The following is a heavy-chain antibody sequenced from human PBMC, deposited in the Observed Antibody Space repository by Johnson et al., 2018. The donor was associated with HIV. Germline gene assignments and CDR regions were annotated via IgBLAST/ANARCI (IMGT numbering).Heavy chain of an antibody. Sequence: QVPLVESGGGVVQPGSSLRLSCAASGFTFSSYAMHWVRPTPGKGLAWVAAISYDGSNKYYADSVKGRFTISRDKSKNTLYLQMNSLSAEDTAVYYCARDGEDSTSSSGAFDIWGQGTMVTVSS. CDR1: GFTFSSYA. D-gene: IGHD6-6*01. CDR3: ARDGEDSTSSSGAFDI. V-gene: IGHV3-30-3*01. J-gene: IGHJ3*02. CDR2: ISYDGSNK.